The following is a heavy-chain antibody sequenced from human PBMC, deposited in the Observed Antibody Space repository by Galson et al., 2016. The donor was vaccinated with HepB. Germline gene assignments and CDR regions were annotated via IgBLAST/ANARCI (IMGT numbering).Heavy chain of an antibody. V-gene: IGHV4-34*01. Sequence: SETLSLTCAVYGGSLSGYYWSWIRQPPGKGLEWIGEISDSGTITDYNSSLKSRVTISIDTSKNQFSLKLNSVTAADTAVYYCSRKDPGYFQHWVQGPLVTVSS. CDR1: GGSLSGYY. CDR2: ISDSGTIT. CDR3: SRKDPGYFQH. D-gene: IGHD2-15*01. J-gene: IGHJ1*01.